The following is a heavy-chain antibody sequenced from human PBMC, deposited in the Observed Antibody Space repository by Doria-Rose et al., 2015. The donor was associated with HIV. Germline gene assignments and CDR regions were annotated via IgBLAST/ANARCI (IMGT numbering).Heavy chain of an antibody. D-gene: IGHD6-13*01. V-gene: IGHV2-26*01. CDR3: ARIKSSRWYHKYYFDF. CDR1: GVSLSSPGMG. CDR2: IFSDDER. Sequence: QESGPVLVKPIETLTLTCTVSGVSLSSPGMGVSWIRQPPGKALEWLANIFSDDERSYETSLKSRLTISMGTSKSQVVLTMTDMGPVDTATYYCARIKSSRWYHKYYFDFWGQGTLVIVSA. J-gene: IGHJ4*02.